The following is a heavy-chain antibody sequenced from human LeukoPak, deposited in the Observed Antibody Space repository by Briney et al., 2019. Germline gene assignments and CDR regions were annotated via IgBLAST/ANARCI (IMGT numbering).Heavy chain of an antibody. CDR3: ARRYSSSPFNYFDP. CDR2: IYETGST. J-gene: IGHJ5*02. Sequence: SETLSLTCTVSGGSISSSSHYWGWIRQPPGKGLEFIGNIYETGSTYYNPSLKSRVTIFVDTSKNQFSLRLSSVTAADTALYYCARRYSSSPFNYFDPWGQGTLVTVSS. CDR1: GGSISSSSHY. V-gene: IGHV4-39*01. D-gene: IGHD6-6*01.